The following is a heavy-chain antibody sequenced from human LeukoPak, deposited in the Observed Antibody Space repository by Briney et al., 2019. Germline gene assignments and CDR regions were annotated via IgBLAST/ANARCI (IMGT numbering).Heavy chain of an antibody. J-gene: IGHJ1*01. Sequence: ASVKVSCKASGYTFTGYYMHWVRQAPGQGLEWMGWINPNSGGTNYTQKFQGRVTMTRDTSISTAYMELSRLRSDDTAVYYCASYSSNWYAEYFQHWGQGTLVTVSS. CDR1: GYTFTGYY. CDR3: ASYSSNWYAEYFQH. CDR2: INPNSGGT. V-gene: IGHV1-2*02. D-gene: IGHD6-13*01.